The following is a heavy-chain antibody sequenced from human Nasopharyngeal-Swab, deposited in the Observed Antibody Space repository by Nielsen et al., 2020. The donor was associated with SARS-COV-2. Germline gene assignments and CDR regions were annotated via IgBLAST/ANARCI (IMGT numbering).Heavy chain of an antibody. Sequence: SVKVSCRASGGTFSSYAISWVRQAPGQGLEWMGGIIPIFGTANYAQKFQGRVTITADESTSTAYMELSSLRSEDTAVYYCARSSGWYVTLDYWGQGTLVTVSS. J-gene: IGHJ4*02. CDR3: ARSSGWYVTLDY. CDR2: IIPIFGTA. V-gene: IGHV1-69*13. D-gene: IGHD6-19*01. CDR1: GGTFSSYA.